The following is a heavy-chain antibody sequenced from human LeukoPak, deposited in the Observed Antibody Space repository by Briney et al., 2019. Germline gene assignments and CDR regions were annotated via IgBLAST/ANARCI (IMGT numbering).Heavy chain of an antibody. J-gene: IGHJ3*02. CDR3: ARACSGRSCYLAAFDI. D-gene: IGHD2-15*01. CDR2: ISGSGGST. CDR1: GFTFSSYA. V-gene: IGHV3-23*01. Sequence: PGGSLRLSCAASGFTFSSYAMSWVRQAPGKGLEWVSAISGSGGSTYYADSVKGRFTISRDNSKNTLYLQMSSLRAEDTAVYYCARACSGRSCYLAAFDIWGQGTMVTVSS.